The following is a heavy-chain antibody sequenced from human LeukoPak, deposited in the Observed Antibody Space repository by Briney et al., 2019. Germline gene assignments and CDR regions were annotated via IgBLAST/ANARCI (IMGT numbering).Heavy chain of an antibody. CDR3: AREGVQTTVDAFDI. CDR1: GFTLKIYP. J-gene: IGHJ3*02. D-gene: IGHD4-17*01. CDR2: ISHDGSDK. V-gene: IGHV3-30*04. Sequence: GGSLRLSCAASGFTLKIYPIHWVRQAPGKGLEWLSVISHDGSDKTNADSVKGRFIISRDNSKNTIYLHLNSLRPEDTAMYYCAREGVQTTVDAFDIWGLGTMVIVSS.